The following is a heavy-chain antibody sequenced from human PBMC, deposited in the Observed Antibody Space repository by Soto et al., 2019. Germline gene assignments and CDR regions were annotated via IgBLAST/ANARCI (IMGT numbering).Heavy chain of an antibody. J-gene: IGHJ3*02. CDR2: ISWNSGSI. CDR3: AKLDSSGAYYHDSSGYFVWLDAFDI. V-gene: IGHV3-9*01. CDR1: GFTFDDYA. D-gene: IGHD3-22*01. Sequence: GGSLRLSCAASGFTFDDYAMHWVRQAPGKGLEWVSGISWNSGSIGYADSVKGRFTISRDNAKNSLYLQMNSLRAEDTALYYCAKLDSSGAYYHDSSGYFVWLDAFDIWGQGTMVTVSS.